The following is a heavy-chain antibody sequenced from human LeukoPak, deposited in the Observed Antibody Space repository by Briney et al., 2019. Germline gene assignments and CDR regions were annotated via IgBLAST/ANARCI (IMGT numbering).Heavy chain of an antibody. V-gene: IGHV3-23*01. D-gene: IGHD2-2*01. CDR1: GFTFSSYA. CDR3: ALGYCSSTSYYPFGY. CDR2: ISGSGGST. Sequence: PGGSLRLSCAASGFTFSSYAMSWVRQAPGKGLEWVSAISGSGGSTYYADSVKGRFTISRDNSKNTLYLQMNSLRAEDTAVYYCALGYCSSTSYYPFGYWGQGTLVSVSS. J-gene: IGHJ4*02.